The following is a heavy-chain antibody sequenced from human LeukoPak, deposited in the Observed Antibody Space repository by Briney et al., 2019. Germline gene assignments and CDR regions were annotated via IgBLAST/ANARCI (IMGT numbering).Heavy chain of an antibody. D-gene: IGHD4-17*01. J-gene: IGHJ4*02. CDR3: AGTYGDYFNY. CDR2: IDWDDDK. CDR1: GFSLSTSGKR. Sequence: SGPTLVNPTQTLTLTCTFSGFSLSTSGKRVSWIRQPPGKALEWLARIDWDDDKFYSTSLKTRLSISKDTSKNQVVLTMTNMDPVDTATYYCAGTYGDYFNYWGQGTLVTVSS. V-gene: IGHV2-70*04.